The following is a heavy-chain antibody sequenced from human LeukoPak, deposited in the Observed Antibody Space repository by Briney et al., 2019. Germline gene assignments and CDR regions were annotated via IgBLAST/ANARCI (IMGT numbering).Heavy chain of an antibody. Sequence: SETLSLTCTVSGGSISSYYWSWIRQAPGEGPEWIGYLHYSGSTNYNASLKSRVTISVDTSKNQFSLKLSSVTAADTAVYYRATQPEGSTWYYFDYWGQGTLVTVSP. CDR3: ATQPEGSTWYYFDY. J-gene: IGHJ4*02. CDR1: GGSISSYY. V-gene: IGHV4-59*01. D-gene: IGHD6-13*01. CDR2: LHYSGST.